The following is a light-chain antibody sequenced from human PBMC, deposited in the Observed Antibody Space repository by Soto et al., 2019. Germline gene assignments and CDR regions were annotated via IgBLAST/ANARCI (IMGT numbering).Light chain of an antibody. CDR1: TGAVTSGHF. Sequence: QAVVPQEPSLTVSPGGTVTLTCGSSTGAVTSGHFPYWVQQKPGQVPRTLIYDTSNKDSWTPARFSGSLLGVKAALTLSGAQPEDEAEYYCLLPWSGGRSGVFGGGTKLTVL. CDR2: DTS. V-gene: IGLV7-46*01. J-gene: IGLJ3*02. CDR3: LLPWSGGRSGV.